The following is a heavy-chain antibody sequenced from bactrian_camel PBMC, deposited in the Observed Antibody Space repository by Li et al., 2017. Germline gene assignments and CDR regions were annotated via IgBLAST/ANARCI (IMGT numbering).Heavy chain of an antibody. J-gene: IGHJ6*01. CDR2: ISTGGGTT. D-gene: IGHD3*01. CDR1: GYGALYLC. V-gene: IGHV3S40*01. CDR3: AVLRCGISSCSSILHYAA. Sequence: DVQLVESGGGLVQPGGSLRLSCAASGYGALYLCMGWVRQAPEKGLEWVSSISTGGGTTYYGDSVQGRFTISRDNAKNTVYLQMNSLKPEDTAMYYCAVLRCGISSCSSILHYAAWGQGTQVTVS.